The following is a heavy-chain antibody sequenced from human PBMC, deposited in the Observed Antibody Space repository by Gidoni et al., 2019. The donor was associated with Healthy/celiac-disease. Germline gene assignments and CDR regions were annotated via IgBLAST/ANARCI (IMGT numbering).Heavy chain of an antibody. CDR2: IRSKAYGGTT. D-gene: IGHD5-18*01. J-gene: IGHJ4*02. Sequence: EVQLLESGGGLVKPGRSLRLSCTASGFTFGDYAMSWFRQAPGKGLEWVGFIRSKAYGGTTEYAASVKGRFTISRDDSKSIAYLKMNSLKTEDTAVYYCTTGSPGYSYGYYWGQGTLVTVSS. V-gene: IGHV3-49*05. CDR1: GFTFGDYA. CDR3: TTGSPGYSYGYY.